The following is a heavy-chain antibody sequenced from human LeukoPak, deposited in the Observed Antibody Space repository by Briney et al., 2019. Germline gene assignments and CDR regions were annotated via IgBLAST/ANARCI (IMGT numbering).Heavy chain of an antibody. Sequence: SETLSLTCAVYGGSFSGYYWSWIRQPPGKGLEWIGEINHSGSTNYNPSLKSRVTISVDTSKNQFSLKLSSVTAADTAVYYCARAPYGRYAFDIWGQGTMVTVSS. V-gene: IGHV4-34*01. CDR2: INHSGST. D-gene: IGHD4-17*01. CDR3: ARAPYGRYAFDI. J-gene: IGHJ3*02. CDR1: GGSFSGYY.